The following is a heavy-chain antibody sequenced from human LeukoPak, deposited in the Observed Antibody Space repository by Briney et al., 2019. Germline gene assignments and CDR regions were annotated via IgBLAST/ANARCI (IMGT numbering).Heavy chain of an antibody. D-gene: IGHD3-3*01. J-gene: IGHJ3*02. CDR2: IYSGGST. V-gene: IGHV3-53*01. Sequence: GGSLRLSRAASGFTVSSNYMSWVRQAPGKGLEWVSVIYSGGSTYYADSVKGRFTISRDNSKNTLYLQMNSLRAEDTAVYYCARVNDFWSGQRWGAFDIWGQGTMVTVSS. CDR3: ARVNDFWSGQRWGAFDI. CDR1: GFTVSSNY.